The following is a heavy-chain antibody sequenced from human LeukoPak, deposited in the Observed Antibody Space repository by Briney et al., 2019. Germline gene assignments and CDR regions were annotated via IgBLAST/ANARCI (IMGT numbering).Heavy chain of an antibody. CDR1: GGSFSGYY. V-gene: IGHV4-34*01. CDR3: ARLVFGQYQLLIHAFDI. CDR2: INHSGST. Sequence: PSETLSLTCAVYGGSFSGYYWSWIRQPPGKGLEWIGEINHSGSTYYNPSLKSRVTISVDTSKNQFSLKLSSVTAADTAVYYCARLVFGQYQLLIHAFDIWGQGTMVTVSS. D-gene: IGHD2-2*01. J-gene: IGHJ3*02.